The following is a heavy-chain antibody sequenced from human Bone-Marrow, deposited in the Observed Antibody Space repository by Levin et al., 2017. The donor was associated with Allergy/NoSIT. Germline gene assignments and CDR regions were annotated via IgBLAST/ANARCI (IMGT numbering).Heavy chain of an antibody. D-gene: IGHD6-25*01. J-gene: IGHJ4*02. V-gene: IGHV3-15*04. Sequence: GGSLRLSCAASGFTFSNAWMSWVRQAPGKGLEYIGRIESKTYGGTTNYAAPVNGRFTISRDDSKSMVYLQMNSLKTEDTGVYYCADLGSGYPRDWGQGTLVTVSS. CDR2: IESKTYGGTT. CDR3: ADLGSGYPRD. CDR1: GFTFSNAW.